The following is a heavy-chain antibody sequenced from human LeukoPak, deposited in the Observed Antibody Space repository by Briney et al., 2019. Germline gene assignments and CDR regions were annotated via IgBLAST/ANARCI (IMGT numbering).Heavy chain of an antibody. CDR1: GYPFTTYA. D-gene: IGHD2-15*01. CDR2: INTNTGNP. J-gene: IGHJ5*02. Sequence: ASVKVSCKASGYPFTTYALSWVRQAPGQGLEWMGWINTNTGNPTYAQDFTGRFVFSLDTSVSTAYLQISSLKAEDTAVYYCASDAVVVVAATWRVWFDPWGQGTLVTVSS. CDR3: ASDAVVVVAATWRVWFDP. V-gene: IGHV7-4-1*02.